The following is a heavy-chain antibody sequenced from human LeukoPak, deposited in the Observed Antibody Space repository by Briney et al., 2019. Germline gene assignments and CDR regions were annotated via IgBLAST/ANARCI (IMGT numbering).Heavy chain of an antibody. CDR3: ARDPEWFGEFTADY. CDR2: ISAYNGNT. J-gene: IGHJ4*02. V-gene: IGHV1-18*01. D-gene: IGHD3-10*01. Sequence: ASVKVSCKASGYTFTSYGISWVRRAPGQGLEWMGWISAYNGNTNYAQKLQGRVTMTTDTSTSTAYMELRSLRSDDTAVYYCARDPEWFGEFTADYWGQGTLVTVSS. CDR1: GYTFTSYG.